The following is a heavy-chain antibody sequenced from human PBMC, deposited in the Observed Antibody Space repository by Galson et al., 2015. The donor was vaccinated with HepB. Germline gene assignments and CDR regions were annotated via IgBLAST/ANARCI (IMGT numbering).Heavy chain of an antibody. J-gene: IGHJ4*01. V-gene: IGHV3-43*01. D-gene: IGHD3-16*01. CDR1: GFTFDDCT. CDR3: AKEARDRVGEIQH. Sequence: SLRLSCAASGFTFDDCTMHWVRQTPGKGLEWVSLIDTNGGPSYMPDSVTGRFISSRDNTKNSLYLPVNRLRTEDTALYYCAKEARDRVGEIQHWGHGTLVAVSS. CDR2: IDTNGGPS.